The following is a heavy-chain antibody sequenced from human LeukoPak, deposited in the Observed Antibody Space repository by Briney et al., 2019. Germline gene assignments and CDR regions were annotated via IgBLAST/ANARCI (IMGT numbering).Heavy chain of an antibody. V-gene: IGHV3-7*03. CDR3: AREYGYSYGTV. CDR1: GFTFNGYW. J-gene: IGHJ4*02. D-gene: IGHD5-18*01. CDR2: IKEDGSEK. Sequence: PGGSLRLSCAASGFTFNGYWMSWVRQAPGKGLEWVANIKEDGSEKYYVDSVKGRFTISRDNAKNLLYLQMNSLRAEDTAVYYCAREYGYSYGTVWGQGTLVTVSS.